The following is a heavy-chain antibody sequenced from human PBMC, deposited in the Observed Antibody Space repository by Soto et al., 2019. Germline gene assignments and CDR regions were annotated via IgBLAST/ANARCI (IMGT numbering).Heavy chain of an antibody. D-gene: IGHD6-19*01. Sequence: TGGSLRLSCAASGFTFSIYSMNWVRQAPGKGLEWVSYISSSSSTINYADSVKGRFTISRDNAKNSLYMQKKSLRDEDTSVYYCARADSSGWRNDEFDYWGQGTLVTVSS. J-gene: IGHJ4*02. CDR2: ISSSSSTI. CDR3: ARADSSGWRNDEFDY. V-gene: IGHV3-48*02. CDR1: GFTFSIYS.